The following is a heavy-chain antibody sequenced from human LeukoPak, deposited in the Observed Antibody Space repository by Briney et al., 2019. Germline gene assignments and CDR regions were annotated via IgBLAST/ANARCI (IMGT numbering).Heavy chain of an antibody. Sequence: GGSLRLSCAASGFTFSSYSMNWVRQAPGKGLEWVSFISSSTSYIYYADSVKGRFTISRDNAKNSLYLQMNSLRAEATAVYFCARATVAVAGTCSYSPLCFYYWGQGTLVTVSS. CDR1: GFTFSSYS. CDR3: ARATVAVAGTCSYSPLCFYY. D-gene: IGHD6-19*01. V-gene: IGHV3-21*01. CDR2: ISSSTSYI. J-gene: IGHJ4*02.